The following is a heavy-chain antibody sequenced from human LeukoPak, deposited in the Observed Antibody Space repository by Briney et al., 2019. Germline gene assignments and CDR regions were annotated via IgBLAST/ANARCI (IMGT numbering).Heavy chain of an antibody. D-gene: IGHD1-26*01. CDR3: AKEISGSYVD. Sequence: PGGSLRLSCAASGFTFSSYWMHWVRHTPGKGLVWVSRIKGDGSSTSYADSVKGRFTISRDNAKNTLYLQMNSLRAEDTAVYYCAKEISGSYVDWGQGTLVTVSS. CDR2: IKGDGSST. J-gene: IGHJ4*02. CDR1: GFTFSSYW. V-gene: IGHV3-74*01.